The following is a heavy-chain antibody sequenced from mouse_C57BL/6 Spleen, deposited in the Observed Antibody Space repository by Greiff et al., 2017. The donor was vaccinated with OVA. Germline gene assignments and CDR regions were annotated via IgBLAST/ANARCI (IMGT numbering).Heavy chain of an antibody. J-gene: IGHJ1*03. CDR2: INPNNGGT. Sequence: VQLQQSGPELVKPGASVKIPCKASGYTFTDYNMDWVKQSHGKSLEWIGDINPNNGGTIYNQKFKGKATLTVDKSSSTAYMELRSLTSEDAAVYYCARWRSYDGYYVPYFDVWGTGTTVTVSS. D-gene: IGHD2-3*01. CDR1: GYTFTDYN. CDR3: ARWRSYDGYYVPYFDV. V-gene: IGHV1-18*01.